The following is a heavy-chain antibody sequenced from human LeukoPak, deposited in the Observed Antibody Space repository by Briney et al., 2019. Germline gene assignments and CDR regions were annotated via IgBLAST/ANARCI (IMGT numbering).Heavy chain of an antibody. D-gene: IGHD3-9*01. CDR3: ARANKYYDILTGYYNVGGYYMDV. V-gene: IGHV1-2*02. CDR2: INADSGGT. CDR1: GYTFTNYY. Sequence: AAVKVSCKASGYTFTNYYIHWVRQAPGQGPEWMGWINADSGGTKFAQKFQGRVTLTRDRSARTAYMELSGLMSDDTAVYYCARANKYYDILTGYYNVGGYYMDVWGKGTTVTVSS. J-gene: IGHJ6*03.